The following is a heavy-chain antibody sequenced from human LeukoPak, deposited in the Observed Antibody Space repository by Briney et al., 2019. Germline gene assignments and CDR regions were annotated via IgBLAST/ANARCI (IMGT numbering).Heavy chain of an antibody. J-gene: IGHJ3*02. Sequence: GGSLRLSCAASGFTFSSYAMSWVRQAPGKGLEWVSAISGSGGSTYYADSVKGRFTISRDNSRNTLYLQMNSLRAEDTAVYYCARGSGDKRAYDIWGQGTMVTVPS. CDR2: ISGSGGST. CDR1: GFTFSSYA. CDR3: ARGSGDKRAYDI. D-gene: IGHD1-14*01. V-gene: IGHV3-23*01.